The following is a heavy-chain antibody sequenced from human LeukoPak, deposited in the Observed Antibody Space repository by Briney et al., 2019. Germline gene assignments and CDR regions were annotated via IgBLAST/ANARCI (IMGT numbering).Heavy chain of an antibody. J-gene: IGHJ6*02. CDR2: INHSGST. CDR1: GGSFSGYY. D-gene: IGHD3-3*01. V-gene: IGHV4-34*01. CDR3: ARHTIFGVVNPFYGMDV. Sequence: KPSETLSLTCAVYGGSFSGYYWSWIRQPPGKGLEWIGEINHSGSTNYNPSLKSRVTISVDTSKNQFSLKLSSVTAADTAVYYCARHTIFGVVNPFYGMDVWGQGTTVTVSS.